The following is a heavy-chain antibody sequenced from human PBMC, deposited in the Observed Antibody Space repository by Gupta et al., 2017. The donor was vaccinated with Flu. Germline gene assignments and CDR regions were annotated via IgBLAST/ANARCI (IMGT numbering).Heavy chain of an antibody. Sequence: QVQLQQWGAGLLKPSETLSLTCAVYGGSFSGYYWSWIRQPPGKGLEWIGEINHSGSTNYNPSLKSRVTISVDTSKNQFSLKLSSVTAADTAVYYCARAGRYLAGYGDYPSHLDYWGQGTLVTVSS. D-gene: IGHD4-17*01. J-gene: IGHJ4*02. CDR3: ARAGRYLAGYGDYPSHLDY. CDR1: GGSFSGYY. V-gene: IGHV4-34*01. CDR2: INHSGST.